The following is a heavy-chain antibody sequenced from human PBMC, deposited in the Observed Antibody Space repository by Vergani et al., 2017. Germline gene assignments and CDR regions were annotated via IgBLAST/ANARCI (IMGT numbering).Heavy chain of an antibody. J-gene: IGHJ3*01. CDR2: VWTGTKSQ. Sequence: EVQLVESGGGLVKPGGSLRLSCVVSGFDFSSYIMNWVRQAPGKGLEWVSFVWTGTKSQSYAESVKGRFTISRDSAKNSLYLQMDSLRAEDTAVYYCAREYSSTSGRAFDFWGQGTKVTVSS. D-gene: IGHD2/OR15-2a*01. V-gene: IGHV3-21*05. CDR1: GFDFSSYI. CDR3: AREYSSTSGRAFDF.